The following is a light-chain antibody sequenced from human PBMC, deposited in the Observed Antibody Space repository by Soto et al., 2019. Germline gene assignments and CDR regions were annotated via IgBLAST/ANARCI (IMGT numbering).Light chain of an antibody. Sequence: QSVLTQPPSASEPPGQRVTISCSGSSSSVGFDYVDWYQHVPGAAPKLLIYRNNLRPPGVPDRFSGSKSGTSASLAISGLRTEDEAVYYCATRDDSLFVVFGGGTKLTVL. CDR2: RNN. CDR1: SSSVGFDY. V-gene: IGLV1-47*01. J-gene: IGLJ2*01. CDR3: ATRDDSLFVV.